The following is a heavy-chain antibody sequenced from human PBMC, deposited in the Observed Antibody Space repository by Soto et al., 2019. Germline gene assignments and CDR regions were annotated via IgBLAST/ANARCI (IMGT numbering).Heavy chain of an antibody. CDR1: GFTFSSYG. V-gene: IGHV3-33*01. CDR2: IWYDGSNK. D-gene: IGHD2-2*02. CDR3: AREDMVEQLLYS. Sequence: QVQLVESGGGVVQPGRSLRLSCAASGFTFSSYGMHWFRQAPGKGLEWVAVIWYDGSNKYYAESVKGRFTISRDNSKNTLYLQMNSLRAEDTAVYYCAREDMVEQLLYSWGQGTLVTVSS. J-gene: IGHJ4*02.